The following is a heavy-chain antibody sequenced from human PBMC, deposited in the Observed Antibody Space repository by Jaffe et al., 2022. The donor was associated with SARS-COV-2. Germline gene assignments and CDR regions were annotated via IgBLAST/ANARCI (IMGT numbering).Heavy chain of an antibody. V-gene: IGHV3-53*02. D-gene: IGHD3-9*01. CDR2: IYSGGST. CDR3: ARDGDILTGFSPFEN. J-gene: IGHJ4*02. Sequence: EVQLVETGGGLIQPGGSLRLSCAVSGFSVSDNYMSWVRQAPGKGLEWVSVIYSGGSTYYAESVKGRFTISRDKSKNTLHLQMNSLRAEDTAVYYCARDGDILTGFSPFENWGQGTLVTVSS. CDR1: GFSVSDNY.